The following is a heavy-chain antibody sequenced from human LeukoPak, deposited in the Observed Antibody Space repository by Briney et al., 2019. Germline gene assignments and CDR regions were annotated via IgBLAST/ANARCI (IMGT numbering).Heavy chain of an antibody. CDR2: IRSDGSNK. J-gene: IGHJ4*02. V-gene: IGHV3-30*02. D-gene: IGHD1-26*01. CDR1: GFSFSSYG. CDR3: ARPSLNTGSYFDY. Sequence: GGSLRLSCAGSGFSFSSYGMHWVRQAPGKGLEWMAFIRSDGSNKYYADSVKGRFTISRDNAKNSLYLQMNSLRAEDTAVYYCARPSLNTGSYFDYWGQGILVSVSS.